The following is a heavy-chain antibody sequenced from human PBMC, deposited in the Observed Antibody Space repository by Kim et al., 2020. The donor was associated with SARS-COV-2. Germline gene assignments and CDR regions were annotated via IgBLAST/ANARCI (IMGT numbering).Heavy chain of an antibody. CDR1: GGSMNSGTYY. CDR3: ARHAGSGGYYGSASYYYLDF. J-gene: IGHJ4*02. CDR2: IYKDGSA. D-gene: IGHD3-10*01. V-gene: IGHV4-39*01. Sequence: SETLSLTCTVSGGSMNSGTYYWGWIRQAPGMGLEWIGNIYKDGSAYYNPSLKSRVTISVDPSTNQFSLQLRYVTAADTSVYYCARHAGSGGYYGSASYYYLDFWGQGTLVTVSS.